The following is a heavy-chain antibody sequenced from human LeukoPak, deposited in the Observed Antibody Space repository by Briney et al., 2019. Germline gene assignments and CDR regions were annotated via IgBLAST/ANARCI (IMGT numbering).Heavy chain of an antibody. CDR1: GFTVSSND. D-gene: IGHD2-15*01. CDR2: IYSGGRT. J-gene: IGHJ4*02. Sequence: PGGSLRLSCAASGFTVSSNDMSWVRQAPGKGLEWVSVIYSGGRTFYADSVKGRFTISRDNSKSTLCLQMNSLRAEDTAVYYCAKQLGYCSDGSCYFPYWGQGTLVTVSS. V-gene: IGHV3-53*01. CDR3: AKQLGYCSDGSCYFPY.